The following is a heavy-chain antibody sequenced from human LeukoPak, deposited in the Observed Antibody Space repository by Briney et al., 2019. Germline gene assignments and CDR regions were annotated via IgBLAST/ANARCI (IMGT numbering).Heavy chain of an antibody. CDR2: IHPGDSDT. V-gene: IGHV5-51*01. CDR1: GYTFTNYW. CDR3: ARLFTAMVSVGAFDV. Sequence: GESLKISCKSSGYTFTNYWIAWVRQMPGKGLELMGNIHPGDSDTRYMPSFQGQVTVSADQSTSTAYLQWSSLKASDTAMYFCARLFTAMVSVGAFDVWGQGTMVTVSS. D-gene: IGHD5-18*01. J-gene: IGHJ3*01.